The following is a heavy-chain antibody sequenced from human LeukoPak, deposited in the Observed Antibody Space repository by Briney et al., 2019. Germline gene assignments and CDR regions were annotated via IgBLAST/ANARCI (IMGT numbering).Heavy chain of an antibody. CDR1: GFTLSSYW. D-gene: IGHD3-22*01. CDR3: ARAPSEIGGYYPEYFRH. Sequence: PGGSLRLSCAAYGFTLSSYWMHWVRQAPGKGLVWVSRIKSDGRTNYADSVKGRFTISRDNAKNTVSLQMNSLRAEDTGVYYCARAPSEIGGYYPEYFRHWGQGTLVIVSS. CDR2: IKSDGRT. J-gene: IGHJ1*01. V-gene: IGHV3-74*01.